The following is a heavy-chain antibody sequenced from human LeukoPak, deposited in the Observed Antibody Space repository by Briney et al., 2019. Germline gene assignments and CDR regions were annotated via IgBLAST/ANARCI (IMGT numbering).Heavy chain of an antibody. Sequence: GGSLRLSCAASGFTFSSYWMHWVRQAPGKGLVWVSRINTDGSSTSYADSVKGRFTISRDNSKNTLYLQMNSLRAEDTAVYYCAKLSSGIAARPDYFDYWGQGTLVTVSS. CDR3: AKLSSGIAARPDYFDY. V-gene: IGHV3-74*01. CDR1: GFTFSSYW. D-gene: IGHD6-6*01. J-gene: IGHJ4*02. CDR2: INTDGSST.